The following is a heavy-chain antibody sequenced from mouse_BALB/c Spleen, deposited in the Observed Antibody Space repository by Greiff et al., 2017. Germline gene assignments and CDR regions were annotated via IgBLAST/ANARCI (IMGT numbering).Heavy chain of an antibody. D-gene: IGHD1-2*01. J-gene: IGHJ2*01. Sequence: EVKLQESGPGLVKPSQSLSLTCTVTGYSITSDYAWNWIRQFPGNKLEWMGYISYSGSTSYNPSLKSRISITRDTSKNQFFLQLNSVTTEDTATYYCARGPIHYYGYGDYWGQGTTLTVSS. V-gene: IGHV3-2*02. CDR2: ISYSGST. CDR1: GYSITSDYA. CDR3: ARGPIHYYGYGDY.